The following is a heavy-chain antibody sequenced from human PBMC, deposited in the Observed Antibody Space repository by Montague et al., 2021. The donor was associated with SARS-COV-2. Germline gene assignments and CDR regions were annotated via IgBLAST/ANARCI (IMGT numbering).Heavy chain of an antibody. CDR3: ALTTMITFGGVIVHFDS. V-gene: IGHV2-70*11. CDR2: SDWXDDK. J-gene: IGHJ4*02. Sequence: PALVKPTQTLTLTCTFSGFSLSTSGMCVSWIRQPPGKALEWLARSDWXDDKYYSTSLKTRLTISKDTSKNQVVLTMTNMDPVDTATYYCALTTMITFGGVIVHFDSWGQGTLVTVSS. CDR1: GFSLSTSGMC. D-gene: IGHD3-16*02.